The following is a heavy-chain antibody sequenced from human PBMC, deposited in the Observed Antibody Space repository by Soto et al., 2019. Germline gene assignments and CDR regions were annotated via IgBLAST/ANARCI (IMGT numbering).Heavy chain of an antibody. J-gene: IGHJ5*02. Sequence: QVQLVESGGGVVQPGRSLRLSCAASGFTFSSYGMHWVRQAPGKGLEWVAVISYDGSNKYYADSVKGRFTISRDNSKNTLYLQMNSLRAEDTAVYYCAKEGHVMLGAIVWWFGPWGQGTLVTVSS. CDR1: GFTFSSYG. V-gene: IGHV3-30*18. D-gene: IGHD1-26*01. CDR3: AKEGHVMLGAIVWWFGP. CDR2: ISYDGSNK.